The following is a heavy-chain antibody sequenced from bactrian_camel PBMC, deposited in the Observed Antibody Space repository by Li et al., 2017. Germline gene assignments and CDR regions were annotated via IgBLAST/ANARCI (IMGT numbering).Heavy chain of an antibody. D-gene: IGHD4*01. Sequence: HVQLVESGGGSVQAGGSLRLSCAASGYTYSSYCMGWFRQAPGKELEWVSSIDNGGGTTFYADSVKGRFTISRDNAKNTVYLQMNSLKSEDTALYYCAPPSDYGLGGWGQGTQVTVS. V-gene: IGHV3S1*01. CDR2: IDNGGGTT. CDR3: APPSDYGLGG. J-gene: IGHJ4*01. CDR1: GYTYSSYC.